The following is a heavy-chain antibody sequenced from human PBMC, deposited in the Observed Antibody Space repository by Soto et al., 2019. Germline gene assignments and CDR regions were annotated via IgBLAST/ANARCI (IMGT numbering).Heavy chain of an antibody. CDR2: IYPGDSDT. CDR1: GYNFPSYW. CDR3: ARSSYSRSGMDV. J-gene: IGHJ6*01. D-gene: IGHD6-13*01. Sequence: LKISCKGSGYNFPSYWIGWVRQMSGKGLEWMGIIYPGDSDTRYSPSFQGQVTISADKSISTAYLHWSSLKASDSAIYYCARSSYSRSGMDVWGQGTTVTVSS. V-gene: IGHV5-51*01.